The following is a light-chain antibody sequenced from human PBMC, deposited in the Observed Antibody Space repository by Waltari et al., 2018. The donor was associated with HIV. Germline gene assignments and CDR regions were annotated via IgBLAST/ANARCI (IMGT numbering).Light chain of an antibody. CDR1: SFNVGSNT. V-gene: IGLV1-44*01. J-gene: IGLJ2*01. CDR3: VAWDDSLNGPV. CDR2: NNN. Sequence: QSVLTQPPSASGTPGQRVTMSCSGGSFNVGSNTVNWYQQLQGTAPKLLIYNNNQRPSGVPDRFSGSKSGTSASLAISGLQSEDEADYYCVAWDDSLNGPVFGGGTKLTVL.